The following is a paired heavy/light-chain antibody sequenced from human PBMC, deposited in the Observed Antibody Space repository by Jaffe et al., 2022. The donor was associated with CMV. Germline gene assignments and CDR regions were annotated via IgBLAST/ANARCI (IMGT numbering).Light chain of an antibody. Sequence: DIVMTQTPLSLSVTPGQPASISCKSSQSLLHSDGKTYLYWYLQKPGQSPQLLIYEVSSRFSGVPDRFSGSGSGTDFTLKISRVEAEDVGVYYCMQGIHLPLRLTFGGGTKVEIK. CDR3: MQGIHLPLRLT. J-gene: IGKJ4*01. V-gene: IGKV2-29*02. CDR1: QSLLHSDGKTY. CDR2: EVS.
Heavy chain of an antibody. CDR3: ARGGYCSGGSCYPETFIDY. D-gene: IGHD2-15*01. Sequence: EVQLVESGGGLVQPGGSLRLSCAASGFTFSSYDMHWVRQATGKGLEWVSAIGTAGDTYYPGSVKGRFTISRENAKNSLYLQMNSLRAGDTAVYYCARGGYCSGGSCYPETFIDYWGQGTLVTVSS. V-gene: IGHV3-13*01. CDR1: GFTFSSYD. J-gene: IGHJ4*02. CDR2: IGTAGDT.